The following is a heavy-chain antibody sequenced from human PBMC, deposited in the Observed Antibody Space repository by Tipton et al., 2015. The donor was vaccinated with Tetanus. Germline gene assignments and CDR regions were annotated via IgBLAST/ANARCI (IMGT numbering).Heavy chain of an antibody. J-gene: IGHJ5*02. Sequence: TLSLTCTVSGGSISPYYWSWIRQPPGKGLEWIGYIYYSGSTNYNPSLESRVTTSVDTSKNQFSLKLRSVTAADTAVYYCARLYSYGSLYWFDPWGQGTLFTVSS. CDR2: IYYSGST. CDR1: GGSISPYY. CDR3: ARLYSYGSLYWFDP. D-gene: IGHD5-18*01. V-gene: IGHV4-59*01.